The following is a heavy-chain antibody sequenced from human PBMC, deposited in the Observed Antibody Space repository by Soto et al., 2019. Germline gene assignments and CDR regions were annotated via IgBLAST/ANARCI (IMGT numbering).Heavy chain of an antibody. CDR3: ARVHSSRPTGYYYYYGMDV. Sequence: SETLSLTCAVYGGSFSGYYWSWIRQPPGKGLEWIGEINHSGSTNYNPSLKSRVTISVDTSKNQFSLKLSSVTAADTAVYYCARVHSSRPTGYYYYYGMDVWGQGTTVTVS. CDR2: INHSGST. V-gene: IGHV4-34*01. D-gene: IGHD6-13*01. CDR1: GGSFSGYY. J-gene: IGHJ6*02.